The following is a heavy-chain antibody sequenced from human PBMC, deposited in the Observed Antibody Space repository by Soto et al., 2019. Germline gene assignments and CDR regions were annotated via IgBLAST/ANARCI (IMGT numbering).Heavy chain of an antibody. V-gene: IGHV3-23*01. Sequence: HPGGSPRLSCAASGFTFSSYAMSWVRQAPGKGLEWVSAISGSGGSTYYADSVKGRFTISRDNSKNTLYLQMNSLRAEDTAVYYCVGVYSSGDYYYYGMDVWGQGTTVTVSS. CDR1: GFTFSSYA. CDR2: ISGSGGST. J-gene: IGHJ6*02. CDR3: VGVYSSGDYYYYGMDV. D-gene: IGHD6-19*01.